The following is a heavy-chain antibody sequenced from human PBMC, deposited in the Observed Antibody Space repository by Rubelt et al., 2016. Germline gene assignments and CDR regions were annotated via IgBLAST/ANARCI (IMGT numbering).Heavy chain of an antibody. D-gene: IGHD3-10*01. CDR2: IYYSGST. Sequence: QLQLQESGPGLVKPSETLSLTCTVSGGSISSSSYYWGWIRQPPGKGLEWIGRIYYSGSTYYNPSLKSRVTISVDTSKNQLSRKLSSVTAADTAVYYCARGYYYGSGSYFPFHYWGQGTLVTVSS. CDR1: GGSISSSSYY. CDR3: ARGYYYGSGSYFPFHY. J-gene: IGHJ4*02. V-gene: IGHV4-39*01.